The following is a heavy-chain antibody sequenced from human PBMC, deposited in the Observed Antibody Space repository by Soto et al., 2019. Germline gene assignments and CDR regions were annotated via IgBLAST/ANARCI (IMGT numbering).Heavy chain of an antibody. Sequence: SETLSLTCAVYGGSFSGYFWNWIRQTPGKGLEWIGRVNHNGRNNYNPSLKSRVTISLDMSKNQISLKLTSVTAADTAVYYCARGGSSDWQVAFDFWGQGTMVT. J-gene: IGHJ3*01. CDR1: GGSFSGYF. V-gene: IGHV4-34*01. D-gene: IGHD6-19*01. CDR3: ARGGSSDWQVAFDF. CDR2: VNHNGRN.